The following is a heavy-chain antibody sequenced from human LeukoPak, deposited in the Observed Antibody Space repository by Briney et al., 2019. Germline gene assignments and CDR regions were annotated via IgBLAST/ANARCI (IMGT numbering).Heavy chain of an antibody. Sequence: PSETLSLTCTVSGGSISSGSYYWSWIRQPAGKGLEWIGRIYTSGSTNYNPSRKSRITISVDTSKNQFSLKLSSVTAADTAVYYCARDFIDSSGYSYYYYYTDVWGKGTTVTISS. CDR1: GGSISSGSYY. CDR2: IYTSGST. V-gene: IGHV4-61*02. J-gene: IGHJ6*03. D-gene: IGHD3-22*01. CDR3: ARDFIDSSGYSYYYYYTDV.